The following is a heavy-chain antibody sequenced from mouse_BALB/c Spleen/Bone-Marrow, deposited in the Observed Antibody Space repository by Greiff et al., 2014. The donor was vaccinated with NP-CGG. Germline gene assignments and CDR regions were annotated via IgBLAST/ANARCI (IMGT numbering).Heavy chain of an antibody. Sequence: VQLKHSGPELVKPGASVKVSCKASDYAFTNYNMNWVKQSHGKSLEWIGYIDPYSGGTNYNQKFRGKATLTVDKSSSTAYMHLNSLTSEDSAVYYCSRGVLAYFDYWGQGTTLTVSS. CDR1: DYAFTNYN. J-gene: IGHJ2*01. CDR2: IDPYSGGT. CDR3: SRGVLAYFDY. D-gene: IGHD2-14*01. V-gene: IGHV1S135*01.